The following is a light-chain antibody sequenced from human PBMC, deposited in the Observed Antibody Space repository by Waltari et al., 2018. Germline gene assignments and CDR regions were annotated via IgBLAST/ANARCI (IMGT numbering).Light chain of an antibody. CDR1: QDISNY. CDR2: DAS. CDR3: QQYDNLPIFT. V-gene: IGKV1-33*01. Sequence: DIQMTQSPSSLSASVGDRVTITCQASQDISNYLNWYQQKPGKAPKLLIYDASNLETGVPSRFSGSGSGTDFTFTISRLQPEDIATYYCQQYDNLPIFTFGPGTKVDIK. J-gene: IGKJ3*01.